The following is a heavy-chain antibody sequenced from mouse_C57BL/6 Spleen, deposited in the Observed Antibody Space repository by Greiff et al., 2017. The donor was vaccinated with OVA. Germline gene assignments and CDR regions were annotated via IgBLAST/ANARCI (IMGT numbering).Heavy chain of an antibody. Sequence: EVQLVESGGGLVQPKGSLKLSCAASGFSFNTYAMNWVRQAPGKGLEWVARIRSKSNNYATYYADSVKDRFTISRDDSESMLYLQMNNLKTEDTAMYYCVRIYDGYWGFAYWGQGTLVTVSA. D-gene: IGHD2-3*01. V-gene: IGHV10-1*01. CDR3: VRIYDGYWGFAY. CDR2: IRSKSNNYAT. CDR1: GFSFNTYA. J-gene: IGHJ3*01.